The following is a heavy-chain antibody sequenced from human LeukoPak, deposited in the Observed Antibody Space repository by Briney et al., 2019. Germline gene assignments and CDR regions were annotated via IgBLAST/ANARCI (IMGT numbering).Heavy chain of an antibody. CDR1: GGTFSSYA. V-gene: IGHV1-69*06. CDR3: ARGGAYYGSGIQSPNDY. J-gene: IGHJ4*02. Sequence: ASVKVSCKASGGTFSSYAISWVRQAPGQGLEWMGGIIPIFGTANYAQKFQGRVTITAGKSTSTAYMELSSLRSEDTAVYYCARGGAYYGSGIQSPNDYWGQGTLVTVSS. CDR2: IIPIFGTA. D-gene: IGHD3-10*01.